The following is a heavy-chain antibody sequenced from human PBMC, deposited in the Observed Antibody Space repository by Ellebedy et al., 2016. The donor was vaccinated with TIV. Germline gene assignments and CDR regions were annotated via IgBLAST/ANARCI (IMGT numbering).Heavy chain of an antibody. J-gene: IGHJ6*03. Sequence: GGSLRLXCAASGFTLSSFSMNWVRQSPGKGLEWISYSSGSGYIMNYADSVKGRFTISRDNAKNSLYLQMNSLRAEDTAVYYCARVGEYRAYYYMDVWGKGTTVIVSS. CDR2: SSGSGYIM. CDR3: ARVGEYRAYYYMDV. CDR1: GFTLSSFS. V-gene: IGHV3-48*04. D-gene: IGHD4-17*01.